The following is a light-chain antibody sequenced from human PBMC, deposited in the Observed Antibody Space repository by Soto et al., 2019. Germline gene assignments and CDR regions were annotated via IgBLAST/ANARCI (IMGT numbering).Light chain of an antibody. Sequence: QSVLTQPASVSGSPGQSIAISCTGTSSDVGGYNYVSWYQQYPGKAPKLMIYDVSNRPSGVSNRFSGSKSGNTASLTISGLQAEDEADYYCSSYTSSSTRVFGGGTKVTVL. CDR2: DVS. CDR3: SSYTSSSTRV. CDR1: SSDVGGYNY. J-gene: IGLJ2*01. V-gene: IGLV2-14*01.